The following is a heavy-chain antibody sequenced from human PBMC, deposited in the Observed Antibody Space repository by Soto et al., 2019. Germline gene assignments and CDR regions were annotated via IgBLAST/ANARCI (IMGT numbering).Heavy chain of an antibody. CDR2: IKSKTDGGAT. CDR3: TTDDRVYDFWSGYTYYYYGMDV. D-gene: IGHD3-3*01. J-gene: IGHJ6*02. CDR1: GFTFSNAW. V-gene: IGHV3-15*07. Sequence: GGSLRLSCAASGFTFSNAWMNWVRQAPGKGLEWVGRIKSKTDGGATDYAAPVKGRFANSRDDSKNKLYLQMNSLKTEDTAVYYCTTDDRVYDFWSGYTYYYYGMDVWGQGTTVTVSS.